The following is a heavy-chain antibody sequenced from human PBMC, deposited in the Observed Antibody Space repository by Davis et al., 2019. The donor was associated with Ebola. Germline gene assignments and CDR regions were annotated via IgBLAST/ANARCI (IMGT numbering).Heavy chain of an antibody. D-gene: IGHD6-13*01. V-gene: IGHV4-39*01. CDR3: ARVTWVRIAAADSYGMDV. J-gene: IGHJ6*02. CDR1: GGSISSSSYY. Sequence: SETLSLTCTVSGGSISSSSYYWGWIRQPPGKGLEWIGSIYYSGSTYYNPSLKSRVTISVDTSQNQFSLKLSSVTAADTAVYSCARVTWVRIAAADSYGMDVWGQGTTVTVSS. CDR2: IYYSGST.